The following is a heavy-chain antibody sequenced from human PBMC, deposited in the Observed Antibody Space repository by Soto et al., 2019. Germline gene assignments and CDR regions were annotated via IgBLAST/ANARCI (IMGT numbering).Heavy chain of an antibody. V-gene: IGHV3-30*18. D-gene: IGHD1-7*01. Sequence: QVQLVEPGGGVVQPGASLRLSCEASGFAFSSYAMHWVRQAPGKGLEWVGVISYDGNYIYYADSVKGRFTISRDNSKNTLYVQVNSLRPEDTAVYYCAKGNLSATIGPYAMDVWGQGTTVTVSS. CDR3: AKGNLSATIGPYAMDV. J-gene: IGHJ6*02. CDR2: ISYDGNYI. CDR1: GFAFSSYA.